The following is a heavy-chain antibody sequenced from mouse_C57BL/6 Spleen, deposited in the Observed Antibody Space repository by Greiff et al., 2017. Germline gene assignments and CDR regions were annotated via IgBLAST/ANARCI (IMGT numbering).Heavy chain of an antibody. CDR3: ARAGGGYDDGFDY. CDR1: GYTFTDYY. D-gene: IGHD2-2*01. Sequence: QVQLQQSGAELVRPGASVKLSCKASGYTFTDYYINWVKQRPGQGLEWIARIYPGSGNTYYNEKFKGKATLTAEKSSSTAYMQLSSLTSEDSAVYFCARAGGGYDDGFDYWGQGTTLTVSS. J-gene: IGHJ2*01. CDR2: IYPGSGNT. V-gene: IGHV1-76*01.